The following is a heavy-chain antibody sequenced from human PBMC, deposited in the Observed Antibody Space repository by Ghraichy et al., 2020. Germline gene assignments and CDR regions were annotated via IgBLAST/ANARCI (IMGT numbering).Heavy chain of an antibody. J-gene: IGHJ4*02. V-gene: IGHV4-39*01. CDR1: GGSISVSTYY. D-gene: IGHD6-19*01. CDR2: IYYSGTT. Sequence: SETLSLTCTVSGGSISVSTYYWGWIRQPPGKGLEWIGNIYYSGTTYYNPSLKSRVTKSVDTSKNQFSLKLRSVTAADTAVYYCARLQWLDTSYYDFWGQGTLVTVSS. CDR3: ARLQWLDTSYYDF.